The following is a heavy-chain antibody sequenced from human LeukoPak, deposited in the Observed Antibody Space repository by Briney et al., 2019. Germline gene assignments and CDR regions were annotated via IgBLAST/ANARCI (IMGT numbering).Heavy chain of an antibody. J-gene: IGHJ4*02. CDR2: INPNSDVT. CDR3: ARGRSFGELGVY. CDR1: GYTFIDYY. Sequence: ASVKVSCKVSGYTFIDYYIHWVRQAPGQGLEWMGSINPNSDVTNYAQNFQGRVTMTRDTFIRTAYMELSRLTSDDTAVYYCARGRSFGELGVYWGQGTLLTVSS. D-gene: IGHD3-10*01. V-gene: IGHV1-2*02.